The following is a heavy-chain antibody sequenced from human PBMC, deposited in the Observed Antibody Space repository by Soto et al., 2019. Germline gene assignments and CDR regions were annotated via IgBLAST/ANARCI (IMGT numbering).Heavy chain of an antibody. CDR2: IIPIFGTA. D-gene: IGHD3-22*01. CDR1: GDTFSSYA. V-gene: IGHV1-69*13. Sequence: SVKVYCQASGDTFSSYAIGWVRQATGQGLEWMGGIIPIFGTANYAQKFQGRVTITADESTSTAYMELSSLRSEDTAVYYCAIRAEEGTYYPDSSGYSFGAFDICAQGTMVTVSS. CDR3: AIRAEEGTYYPDSSGYSFGAFDI. J-gene: IGHJ3*02.